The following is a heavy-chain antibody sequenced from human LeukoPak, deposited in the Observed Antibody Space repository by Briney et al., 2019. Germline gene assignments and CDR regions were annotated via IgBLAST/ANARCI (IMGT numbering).Heavy chain of an antibody. V-gene: IGHV3-23*01. CDR1: GLMFNNYD. Sequence: GGSLRLSCAASGLMFNNYDMSWVRQAPGKGLEWVSDIRSSGSSTYYADSVKGRFTISRDNSKNTLYLQMNSLRAEDTAVYYCAKGLDIVVPYYAMDVWGQGTTVTVSS. CDR2: IRSSGSST. D-gene: IGHD2-2*01. CDR3: AKGLDIVVPYYAMDV. J-gene: IGHJ6*02.